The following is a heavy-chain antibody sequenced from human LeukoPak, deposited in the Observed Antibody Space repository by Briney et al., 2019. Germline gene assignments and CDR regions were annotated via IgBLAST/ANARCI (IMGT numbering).Heavy chain of an antibody. CDR3: ARDRSMIMFGGVIAGY. Sequence: GGSLRLSCAASGFTFSSYSMNWVRQAPGKGLEWVSYISSSSSTIYYADSVKGRFTISRDNAKNSLYLQMNSLRSDDTAVYYCARDRSMIMFGGVIAGYWGQGTLVTVSS. J-gene: IGHJ4*02. V-gene: IGHV3-48*01. D-gene: IGHD3-16*02. CDR2: ISSSSSTI. CDR1: GFTFSSYS.